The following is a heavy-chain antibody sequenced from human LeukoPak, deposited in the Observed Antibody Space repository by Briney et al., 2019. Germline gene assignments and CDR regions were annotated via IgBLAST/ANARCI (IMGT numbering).Heavy chain of an antibody. J-gene: IGHJ4*02. CDR3: ARGRIAVAGTMGFDY. CDR1: GGSISSSSYY. D-gene: IGHD6-19*01. V-gene: IGHV4-39*07. CDR2: INHSGST. Sequence: SETLSLTCTVSGGSISSSSYYWGWIRQPPGKGLEWIGEINHSGSTNYNPSLKSRVTISVDTSKNQFSLKLSSVTAADTAVYYCARGRIAVAGTMGFDYWGQGTLVTVSS.